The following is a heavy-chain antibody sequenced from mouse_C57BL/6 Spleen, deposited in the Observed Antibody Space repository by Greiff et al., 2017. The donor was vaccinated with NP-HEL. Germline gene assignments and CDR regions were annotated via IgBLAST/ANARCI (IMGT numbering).Heavy chain of an antibody. J-gene: IGHJ2*01. D-gene: IGHD1-1*01. V-gene: IGHV1-82*01. Sequence: VKLMESGPELVKPGASVKISCKASGYAFSSSWMNWVKQRPGKGLEWIGRIYPGDGDTNYNGKFKGKATLTADKSSSTAYMQLSSLTSEDSAVYFCANLYYGSLFDYWGQGTTLTVSS. CDR3: ANLYYGSLFDY. CDR1: GYAFSSSW. CDR2: IYPGDGDT.